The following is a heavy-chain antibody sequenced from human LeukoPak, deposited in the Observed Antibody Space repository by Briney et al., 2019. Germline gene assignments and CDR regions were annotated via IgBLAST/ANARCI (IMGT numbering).Heavy chain of an antibody. Sequence: SETLSLTCTVSGGSINSYYWSWIRQPPGKGLEWIGYIYYSGNTNYNPSLKSRVTISVDTSKNQFSLRLSSVTAADTAVYYCARRVGRWFGERAYYYNYMDVWGKGTTVTISS. CDR3: ARRVGRWFGERAYYYNYMDV. V-gene: IGHV4-59*12. CDR1: GGSINSYY. J-gene: IGHJ6*03. D-gene: IGHD3-10*01. CDR2: IYYSGNT.